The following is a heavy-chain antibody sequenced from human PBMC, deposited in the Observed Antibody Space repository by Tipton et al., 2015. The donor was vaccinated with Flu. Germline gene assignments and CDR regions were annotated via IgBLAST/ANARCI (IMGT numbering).Heavy chain of an antibody. V-gene: IGHV3-49*04. D-gene: IGHD3-16*01. CDR3: TRYNDEYFDY. J-gene: IGHJ4*02. CDR2: IRSKAYGGTT. Sequence: SLRLSCTASGFTFGDYAMSWVRQAPGKGLERVGFIRSKAYGGTTEYAASVKGRFTISRDDSKSIAYLQMNSLKTEDTAVYYCTRYNDEYFDYWGQGTLVTVSS. CDR1: GFTFGDYA.